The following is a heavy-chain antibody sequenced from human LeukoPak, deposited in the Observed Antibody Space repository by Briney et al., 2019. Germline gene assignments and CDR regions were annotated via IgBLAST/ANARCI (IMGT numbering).Heavy chain of an antibody. Sequence: SETLSLTCAIYGGSFSGYYWSWIRQPPGKGLEWIGEINHSGSTNYNPSLKSRVTISVDTSKNQFSLKLSSVTAADTAVYYCARDLVVAATPVDAFDIWGQGTMVTVSS. CDR3: ARDLVVAATPVDAFDI. D-gene: IGHD2-15*01. CDR1: GGSFSGYY. J-gene: IGHJ3*02. CDR2: INHSGST. V-gene: IGHV4-34*01.